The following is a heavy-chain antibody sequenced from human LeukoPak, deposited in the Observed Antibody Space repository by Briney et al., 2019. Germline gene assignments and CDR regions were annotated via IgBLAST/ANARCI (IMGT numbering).Heavy chain of an antibody. CDR1: GDSVSSNSAA. CDR2: TYYRSKWYN. Sequence: SQTLSLTCAISGDSVSSNSAAWNWIRQSPSRGLEWLGRTYYRSKWYNDYAVSVKSRITINPDTSKNQFSLQLNSVTPEDTAVYYCARVKLSSWGSSYTRMDVLGQGDQVTVSS. CDR3: ARVKLSSWGSSYTRMDV. J-gene: IGHJ6*02. D-gene: IGHD3-22*01. V-gene: IGHV6-1*01.